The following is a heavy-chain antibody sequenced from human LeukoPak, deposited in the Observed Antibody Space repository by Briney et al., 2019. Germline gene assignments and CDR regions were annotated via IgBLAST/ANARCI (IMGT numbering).Heavy chain of an antibody. J-gene: IGHJ4*02. Sequence: GGALRLSCAASGFTISSNYMSWVRQGPGKGLEWVSLIYSGGYTYYADSVKGRFTISRDNSKNTLYLQINSLRGEDTAVYYCARQRYYYDSSDPYFDYWGQGTLVTVSS. D-gene: IGHD3-22*01. CDR1: GFTISSNY. CDR3: ARQRYYYDSSDPYFDY. V-gene: IGHV3-53*01. CDR2: IYSGGYT.